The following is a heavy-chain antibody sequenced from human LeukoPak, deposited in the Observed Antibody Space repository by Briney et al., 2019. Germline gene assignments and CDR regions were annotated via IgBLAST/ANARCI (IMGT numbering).Heavy chain of an antibody. D-gene: IGHD5-18*01. CDR2: ISYDGNNK. V-gene: IGHV3-30-3*01. Sequence: PGGSLRLSCAASGFTFSNYAVHWVRQTPGKGLERVAVISYDGNNKYYADSVKGRFTISRDNSKNTLYLQMSSLRAEDTAIYYCARDSGQYSYGLGDYWGPGTLVTVSS. CDR3: ARDSGQYSYGLGDY. CDR1: GFTFSNYA. J-gene: IGHJ4*02.